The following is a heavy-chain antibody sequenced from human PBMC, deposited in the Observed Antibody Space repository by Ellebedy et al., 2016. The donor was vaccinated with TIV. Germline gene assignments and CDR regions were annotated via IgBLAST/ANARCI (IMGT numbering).Heavy chain of an antibody. D-gene: IGHD3-3*01. CDR3: AKSLRVGWLHAFDI. V-gene: IGHV3-74*01. CDR1: GFTFSSYW. CDR2: INSDGSST. J-gene: IGHJ3*02. Sequence: GGSLRLSXAASGFTFSSYWMHWVRQAPGKGLVWVSRINSDGSSTSYADSVKGRFTISRDNAKNTLYLQMNSLRAEDTAVYYCAKSLRVGWLHAFDIWGQGTMVTVSS.